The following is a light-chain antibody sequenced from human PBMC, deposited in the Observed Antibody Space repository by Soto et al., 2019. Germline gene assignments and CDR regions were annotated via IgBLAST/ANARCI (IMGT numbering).Light chain of an antibody. Sequence: PGERATLSCRASQSVGSYLAWYQQKFGQAPRLLISGASTRAAGISDRFRGSGSGTEFTLTISSLRSEDSAIYYCQQYFEWPPMTFGQGTKVDIK. CDR2: GAS. V-gene: IGKV3-15*01. CDR1: QSVGSY. J-gene: IGKJ1*01. CDR3: QQYFEWPPMT.